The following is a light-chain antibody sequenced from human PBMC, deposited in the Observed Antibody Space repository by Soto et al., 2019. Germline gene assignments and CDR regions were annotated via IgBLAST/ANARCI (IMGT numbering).Light chain of an antibody. J-gene: IGLJ1*01. CDR2: EVT. Sequence: QSALTQPASVSGSPGQSITISCTGTSSDVGNYNLVSWYQQHPDKAPKLMIYEVTKGPSGVSSRFSGSKSGNTASLTISGLQAEDEADYYCCSYAGSNTDVFGTGTKLTVL. CDR3: CSYAGSNTDV. V-gene: IGLV2-23*02. CDR1: SSDVGNYNL.